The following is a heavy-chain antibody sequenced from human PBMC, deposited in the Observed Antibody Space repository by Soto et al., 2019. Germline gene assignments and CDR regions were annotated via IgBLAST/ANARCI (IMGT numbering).Heavy chain of an antibody. D-gene: IGHD6-13*01. V-gene: IGHV5-51*01. CDR2: IYPGDSDT. J-gene: IGHJ5*02. Sequence: VESLSTSCKGSGYSFTSYWIVWVRQMPGKGLEWMGIIYPGDSDTRYNPSFQGQVTISADKSISTAYLQWRNLKASDTAMYFCTRHSTPTVGVAAALAWFDPWGQGTMVTVSS. CDR1: GYSFTSYW. CDR3: TRHSTPTVGVAAALAWFDP.